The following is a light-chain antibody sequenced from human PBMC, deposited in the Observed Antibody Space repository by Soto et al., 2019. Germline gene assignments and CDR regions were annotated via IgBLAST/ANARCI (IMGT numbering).Light chain of an antibody. CDR2: AAY. Sequence: DIQMTQSPSSLSASLGDRVTITCRASQSIRKDLGWYQQKPGKAPKPLIYAAYNLHSGVPSRFSGSGSGTEFTSSISRLQPEDFATYYCLQHNSYPPWTVGRGTEVDIK. J-gene: IGKJ1*01. V-gene: IGKV1-17*01. CDR3: LQHNSYPPWT. CDR1: QSIRKD.